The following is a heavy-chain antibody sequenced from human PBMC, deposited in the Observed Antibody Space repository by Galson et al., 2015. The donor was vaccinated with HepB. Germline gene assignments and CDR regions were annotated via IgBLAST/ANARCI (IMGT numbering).Heavy chain of an antibody. Sequence: QSGAEVKKPGASVKVSCKASGGTFSSYTISWVQQAPGQGLEWMGRIIPILGIANYAQKFQGRVTITADKSTSTAYMELSSLRSEDTAVYYCARPPSLYSSSWYYFDYWGQGTLVTVSS. CDR3: ARPPSLYSSSWYYFDY. J-gene: IGHJ4*02. CDR1: GGTFSSYT. D-gene: IGHD6-13*01. CDR2: IIPILGIA. V-gene: IGHV1-69*02.